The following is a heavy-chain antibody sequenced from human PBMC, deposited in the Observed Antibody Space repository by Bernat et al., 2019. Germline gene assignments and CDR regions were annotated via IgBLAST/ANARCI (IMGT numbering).Heavy chain of an antibody. D-gene: IGHD1-26*01. CDR1: GGTFSSYA. CDR3: ASATPEGVGSYSLDY. Sequence: QVQLVQSGAEVKKPGSSVKVSCKASGGTFSSYAISWVRQAPGQGLEWMGRIIPILDIANYAQKFQGRVTITADKSTSTAYMELSSLRSEDTAVYYCASATPEGVGSYSLDYWGQGTLVTVSS. V-gene: IGHV1-69*04. CDR2: IIPILDIA. J-gene: IGHJ4*02.